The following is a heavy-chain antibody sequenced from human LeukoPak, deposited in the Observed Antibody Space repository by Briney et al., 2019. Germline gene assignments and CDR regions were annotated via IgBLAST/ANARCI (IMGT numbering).Heavy chain of an antibody. J-gene: IGHJ4*02. CDR2: IYYSGST. CDR3: ARRSAADALTFDS. V-gene: IGHV4-39*01. Sequence: SETLSLTCTVSGGPISSRSYYWGWIRQPPGKGLEWIGSIYYSGSTYYNPSLKSRVTISVDASKNQFSLKLSSVTAADTAVYYCARRSAADALTFDSWGQGTLVTVSS. CDR1: GGPISSRSYY. D-gene: IGHD6-13*01.